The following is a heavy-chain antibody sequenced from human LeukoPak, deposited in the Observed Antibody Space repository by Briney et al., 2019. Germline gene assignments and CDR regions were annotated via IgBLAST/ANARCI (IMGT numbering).Heavy chain of an antibody. V-gene: IGHV3-20*04. CDR3: AKGVRFLDWWILDY. Sequence: GGSLRLSCAASGFTFDDYGMSWVRQAPGKGLEWVSGINWNGGSTGYADSVKGRFTISRDNSKNTLYLQMNSLRAEDTAIYYCAKGVRFLDWWILDYWGQGSLVTVSS. D-gene: IGHD3-9*01. CDR2: INWNGGST. J-gene: IGHJ4*02. CDR1: GFTFDDYG.